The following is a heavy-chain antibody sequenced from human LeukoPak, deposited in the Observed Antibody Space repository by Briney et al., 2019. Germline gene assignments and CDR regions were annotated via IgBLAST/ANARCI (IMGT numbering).Heavy chain of an antibody. D-gene: IGHD1-14*01. CDR1: GYHFATNW. J-gene: IGHJ5*02. CDR2: IYPSDSHT. Sequence: GESLKISCAISGYHFATNWIAGVRQMPGKGLEYMGIIYPSDSHTRYSPSFQGQVTISADKSLRTAYLQWTSLKVSDTAMYYCARRAVAPPDNWFDTWGQGTLVTVFS. V-gene: IGHV5-51*01. CDR3: ARRAVAPPDNWFDT.